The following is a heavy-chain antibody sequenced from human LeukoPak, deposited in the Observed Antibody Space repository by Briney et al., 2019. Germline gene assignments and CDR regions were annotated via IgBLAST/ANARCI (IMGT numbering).Heavy chain of an antibody. CDR2: ISSSSSTI. CDR3: ARDVAVAGTENAY. CDR1: GFTFGDYA. D-gene: IGHD6-19*01. V-gene: IGHV3-48*04. J-gene: IGHJ4*02. Sequence: GGSLRLSCTASGFTFGDYAMNWVRQAPGKGLEWVSYISSSSSTIYYADSVKGRFTISRDNAKNSLYLQMNSLRAEDTAVYYCARDVAVAGTENAYWGQGTLVTVSS.